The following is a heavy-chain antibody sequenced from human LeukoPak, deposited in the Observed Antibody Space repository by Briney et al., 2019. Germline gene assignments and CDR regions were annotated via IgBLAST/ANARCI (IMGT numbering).Heavy chain of an antibody. CDR3: ARGGYSGY. V-gene: IGHV3-30-3*01. Sequence: PGGSLRLSCAASGFTFSSYAMHWVRQAPGKGLEWVAVISYDGSNKYYADSVKGRFTISRDNSKNTLYLQMNSLRAEDTAVYYCARGGYSGYRGQGTLVTVSS. CDR2: ISYDGSNK. CDR1: GFTFSSYA. D-gene: IGHD2-15*01. J-gene: IGHJ4*02.